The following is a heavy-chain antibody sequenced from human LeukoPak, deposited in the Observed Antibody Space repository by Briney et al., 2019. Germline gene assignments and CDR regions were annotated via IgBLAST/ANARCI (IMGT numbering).Heavy chain of an antibody. CDR1: GYTFTGYY. Sequence: ASVKVSCKASGYTFTGYYMHWARQAPGQGLEWMGRINPNSGGTNYAQKFQGRVTMTRDTSISTAYMELSRLRSDDTAVYYCARTYYDFWSGYYYRGYYGMDVWGQGTTVTVSS. CDR3: ARTYYDFWSGYYYRGYYGMDV. J-gene: IGHJ6*02. D-gene: IGHD3-3*01. CDR2: INPNSGGT. V-gene: IGHV1-2*06.